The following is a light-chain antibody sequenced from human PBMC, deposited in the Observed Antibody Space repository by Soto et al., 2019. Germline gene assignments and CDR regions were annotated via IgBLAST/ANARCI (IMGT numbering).Light chain of an antibody. Sequence: DLQMTPSPSTPSASVVDRVTMTFPASQSISSWLAWYQQKPGKAPKLLIYDASSLESGVPSRFSGSGSGTEFTLTISSLQPDDFATYYCQQYNSYSRTFGQGTKVDIK. CDR1: QSISSW. CDR2: DAS. J-gene: IGKJ1*01. V-gene: IGKV1-5*01. CDR3: QQYNSYSRT.